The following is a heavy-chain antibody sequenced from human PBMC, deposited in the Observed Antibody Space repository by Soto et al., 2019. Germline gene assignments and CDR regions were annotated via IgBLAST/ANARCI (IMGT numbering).Heavy chain of an antibody. J-gene: IGHJ4*02. Sequence: PGGSLRLSCTASGFTFGDYAMSWFRQAPGKGLEWVGFIRSKAYGGTTEYAASVKGRFTISRDDSKSIAYLQMNSLKTEDTAVYYCTRDLSQSWYYDILTGYFAGYWGQGTLVTVSS. D-gene: IGHD3-9*01. CDR3: TRDLSQSWYYDILTGYFAGY. V-gene: IGHV3-49*03. CDR2: IRSKAYGGTT. CDR1: GFTFGDYA.